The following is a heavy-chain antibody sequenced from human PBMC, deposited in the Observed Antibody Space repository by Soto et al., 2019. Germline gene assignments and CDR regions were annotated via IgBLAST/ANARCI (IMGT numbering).Heavy chain of an antibody. V-gene: IGHV1-46*01. D-gene: IGHD3-3*01. CDR3: ARDPPTITIFGVVIIGPLDY. CDR1: GYTFTSYY. Sequence: WASVKVSCKASGYTFTSYYMHWVRQAPGQGLEWMGIINPSGGSTSYAQKFQGRVTMTRDTSTSTVYMELSSLRSEDTAVYYCARDPPTITIFGVVIIGPLDYWGQGTLVTVSS. J-gene: IGHJ4*02. CDR2: INPSGGST.